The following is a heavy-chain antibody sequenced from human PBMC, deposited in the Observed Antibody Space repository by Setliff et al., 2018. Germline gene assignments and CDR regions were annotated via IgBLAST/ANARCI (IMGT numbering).Heavy chain of an antibody. CDR3: ARGSRGFDY. J-gene: IGHJ4*02. Sequence: ASVKVSCKASGYTFSANAIHWVRQAPGQRLEWMGFIYTDNGNTKYSKNFQDRVAITRDTSASTAYMELSNLTSEDTAVYFCARGSRGFDYWGQGALVTAPQ. CDR1: GYTFSANA. V-gene: IGHV1-3*04. CDR2: IYTDNGNT.